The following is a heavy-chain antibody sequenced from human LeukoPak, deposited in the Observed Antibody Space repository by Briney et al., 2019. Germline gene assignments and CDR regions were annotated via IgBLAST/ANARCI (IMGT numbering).Heavy chain of an antibody. CDR3: ARDLYCSSTSCYGPMGYYFDY. CDR1: GFTFSSYW. CDR2: ISSSSSYT. V-gene: IGHV3-11*05. D-gene: IGHD2-2*01. Sequence: PGGSLRLSCAASGFTFSSYWMHWVRQAPGKGLEWVSYISSSSSYTNYADSVKGRFTISRDNAKNSLYLQMNSLRAEDTAVYYCARDLYCSSTSCYGPMGYYFDYWGQGTLVTVSS. J-gene: IGHJ4*02.